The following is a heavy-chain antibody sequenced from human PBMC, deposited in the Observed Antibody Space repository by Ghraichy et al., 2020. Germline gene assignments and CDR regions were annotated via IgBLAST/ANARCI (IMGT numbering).Heavy chain of an antibody. J-gene: IGHJ4*02. V-gene: IGHV4-59*01. Sequence: SQTLSLTCTVSGDSISGYDWNWIRQPPGKGLEWIANIHNSGVTYYNPSLKSRVTISIDTSKNLFSLKLSSVTAADTAVYYCAREKINGYNYFDFWGQGTLVTVSS. D-gene: IGHD2-8*01. CDR1: GDSISGYD. CDR2: IHNSGVT. CDR3: AREKINGYNYFDF.